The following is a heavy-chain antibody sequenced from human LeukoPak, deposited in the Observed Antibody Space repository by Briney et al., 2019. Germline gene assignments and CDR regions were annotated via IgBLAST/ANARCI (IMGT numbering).Heavy chain of an antibody. CDR1: GFTFSSYG. CDR2: IRYDGSNK. J-gene: IGHJ3*02. Sequence: GGSLRLSCAASGFTFSSYGMHWVRQAPGKGLEWVAFIRYDGSNKYYADSAKGRFTISRDNSKNTLYLQMNSLRAEDTAVYYCAKGLEWLWEFDIWGQGTMVTVSS. CDR3: AKGLEWLWEFDI. V-gene: IGHV3-30*02. D-gene: IGHD3-3*01.